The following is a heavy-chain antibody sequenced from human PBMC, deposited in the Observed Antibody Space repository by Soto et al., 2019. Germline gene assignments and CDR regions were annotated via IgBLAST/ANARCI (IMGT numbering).Heavy chain of an antibody. CDR3: AHVYYYACSGYYPYFDY. J-gene: IGHJ4*02. V-gene: IGHV2-5*02. Sequence: ITLKESGPTLVKPTQTLTLTCTFSGFSLNTSGVGVGWIRQPPGKALEWLALIYWDDDKRYSPSLKSRVTITEXXSXNXXVLTRTNMDPVDTAMYYCAHVYYYACSGYYPYFDYWGLGTLVTVSS. CDR2: IYWDDDK. D-gene: IGHD3-22*01. CDR1: GFSLNTSGVG.